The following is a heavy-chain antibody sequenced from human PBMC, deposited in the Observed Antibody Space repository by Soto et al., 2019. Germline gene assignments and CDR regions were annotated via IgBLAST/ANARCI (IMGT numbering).Heavy chain of an antibody. Sequence: TLVNPKETLTLTCSLSGFSLTTSGVGVGWIRQPPGKAPEWLALIYWNGDKRYSPSLKSRLTITKDTSKKQVVLTMTNMDPVDTPTYYSSRRLGSLESFDSWREGSLVTVSS. J-gene: IGHJ4*02. CDR2: IYWNGDK. CDR3: SRRLGSLESFDS. CDR1: GFSLTTSGVG. D-gene: IGHD6-25*01. V-gene: IGHV2-5*01.